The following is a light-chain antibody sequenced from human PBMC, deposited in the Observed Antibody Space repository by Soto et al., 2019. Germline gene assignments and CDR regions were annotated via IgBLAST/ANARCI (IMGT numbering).Light chain of an antibody. CDR2: DVS. V-gene: IGLV2-14*03. Sequence: QSVLTQPASVSGSPGQSITISCTGTSRDVGGYNYVSWYQQHPGKAPKLMIYDVSNRPSGVSNRYCGSKSGNTASLTISGRQAEAAADYYCSSYTSSNSLVFGGWTKVTVL. J-gene: IGLJ2*01. CDR1: SRDVGGYNY. CDR3: SSYTSSNSLV.